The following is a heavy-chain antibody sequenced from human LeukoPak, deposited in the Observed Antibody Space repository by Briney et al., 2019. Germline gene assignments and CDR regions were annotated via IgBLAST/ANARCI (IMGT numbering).Heavy chain of an antibody. V-gene: IGHV1-69*13. CDR3: ANCGYYDFWSGYNWFDP. J-gene: IGHJ5*02. CDR1: GGTFSSYA. Sequence: ASVKVSCKASGGTFSSYAISWVRQAPGQGLEWMGGIIPIFGTANYAQKFQGRVTITADESTSTAYMELSSLRSEDTAVYYCANCGYYDFWSGYNWFDPWGQGTLVTVSS. CDR2: IIPIFGTA. D-gene: IGHD3-3*01.